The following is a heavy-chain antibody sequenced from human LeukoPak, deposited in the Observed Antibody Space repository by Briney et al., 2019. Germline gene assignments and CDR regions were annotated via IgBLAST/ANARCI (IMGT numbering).Heavy chain of an antibody. CDR2: ISSSGSII. D-gene: IGHD3-22*01. CDR3: ARDHHRRLYDSQARDTFDI. CDR1: GFTFSSFE. Sequence: GGSLRLSCAASGFTFSSFEMNWVRQAPGKGLEWVSYISSSGSIIYYADSVKGRFTISRDNAENSLYLQMNSLRAEDTAVYYCARDHHRRLYDSQARDTFDIWGQGTMVTVSS. J-gene: IGHJ3*02. V-gene: IGHV3-48*03.